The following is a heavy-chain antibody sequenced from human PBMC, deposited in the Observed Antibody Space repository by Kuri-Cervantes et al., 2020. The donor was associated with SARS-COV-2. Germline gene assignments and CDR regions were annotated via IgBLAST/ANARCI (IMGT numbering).Heavy chain of an antibody. CDR3: ARGMAEVSYYFDY. CDR1: GGSISSYY. J-gene: IGHJ4*02. CDR2: VYYSGST. V-gene: IGHV4-59*12. D-gene: IGHD5-24*01. Sequence: SETLSLTCTVSGGSISSYYWSWIRQPAGKGLEWIGYVYYSGSTNYNPSLKSRVTISVDTSKNQLSLNVSSVTAADTAVYYCARGMAEVSYYFDYWGQGTLVTVSS.